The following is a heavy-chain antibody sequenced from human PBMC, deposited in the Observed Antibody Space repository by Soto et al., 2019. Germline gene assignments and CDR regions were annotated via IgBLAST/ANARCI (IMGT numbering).Heavy chain of an antibody. CDR2: ISAYNGNT. Sequence: ASVKVSCKASGYTFTSYGISWVRQAPGQGLEWMGWISAYNGNTNYAQKLQGRVTMTTDTSTSTAYMELRSLRSDDTAVYYCARDPGHNSGWWGGWSFDYWGQGTLVTVSS. CDR3: ARDPGHNSGWWGGWSFDY. J-gene: IGHJ4*02. CDR1: GYTFTSYG. D-gene: IGHD6-19*01. V-gene: IGHV1-18*04.